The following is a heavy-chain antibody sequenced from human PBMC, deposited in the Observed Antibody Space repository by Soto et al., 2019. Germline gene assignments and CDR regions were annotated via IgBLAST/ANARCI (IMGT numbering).Heavy chain of an antibody. CDR3: ARDAEHGSNCDLAY. D-gene: IGHD1-26*01. Sequence: QVQLVQSGGGVVQPGRSLRLSCAASGFNFNTYFMHWVRQAPGKGLEWVAMIFPNGRDKEYADSVKGRFTISRDNFNNRMYLQLDSLRPEDTAVYYCARDAEHGSNCDLAYWRQGALVTVSS. CDR1: GFNFNTYF. V-gene: IGHV3-30*13. J-gene: IGHJ4*02. CDR2: IFPNGRDK.